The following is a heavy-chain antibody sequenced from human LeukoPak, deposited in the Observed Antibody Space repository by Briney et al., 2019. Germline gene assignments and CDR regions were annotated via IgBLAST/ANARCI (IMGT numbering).Heavy chain of an antibody. J-gene: IGHJ5*02. CDR3: ERAGSSGWYNWFDP. Sequence: ASVKVSCKASGYTFTSYAMNWVRQAPGQGLEWMGWINTNTGNPTYAQGFTGRFVFSLDTSVSTAYLQISSLKAEDTAVYYCERAGSSGWYNWFDPWGQGTLVTVSS. V-gene: IGHV7-4-1*02. CDR1: GYTFTSYA. D-gene: IGHD6-19*01. CDR2: INTNTGNP.